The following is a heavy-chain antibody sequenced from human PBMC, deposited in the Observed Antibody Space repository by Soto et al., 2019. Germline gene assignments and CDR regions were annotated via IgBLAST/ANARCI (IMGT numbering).Heavy chain of an antibody. V-gene: IGHV4-31*03. D-gene: IGHD6-13*01. J-gene: IGHJ4*02. CDR3: ARDAPGAAPY. CDR2: INYRGTT. CDR1: GDSMSSGDYY. Sequence: QVQLQESGPGLVKPSQTLSLTCTVSGDSMSSGDYYWNWIRQHPEKGLEWIGYINYRGTTFYNPSLKSRIAISADTSKNQFSLRLTSVTAADTATYFCARDAPGAAPYWGQGTLVTVSS.